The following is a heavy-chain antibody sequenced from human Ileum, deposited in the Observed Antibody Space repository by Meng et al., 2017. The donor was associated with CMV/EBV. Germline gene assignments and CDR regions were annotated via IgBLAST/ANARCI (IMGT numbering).Heavy chain of an antibody. V-gene: IGHV3-23*01. CDR2: ISGSGGTT. CDR1: GFTFSTYA. J-gene: IGHJ6*01. CDR3: AKVKYYDVWSGSYKYYGMDV. Sequence: GGSRRLSCAASGFTFSTYAMSWVRQAPGKGLEWVSPISGSGGTTYYADSVKGRFTISRDNSKNKVYLQMNSLRAEDAAVYYCAKVKYYDVWSGSYKYYGMDVWGQGTTVTCSS. D-gene: IGHD3-3*01.